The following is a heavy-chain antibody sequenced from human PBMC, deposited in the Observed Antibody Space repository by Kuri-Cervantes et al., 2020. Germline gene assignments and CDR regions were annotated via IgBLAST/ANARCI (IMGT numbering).Heavy chain of an antibody. Sequence: SVKVSCKASGGTFSSYAISWVRQAPGQGLEWMGGIIPIFGTASYAQKFQGRVTITADESTSTAYMELSSLRSEDTAVYYCARGHCSGGSCYRFDYWGQGTLVTVSS. CDR3: ARGHCSGGSCYRFDY. J-gene: IGHJ4*02. CDR1: GGTFSSYA. D-gene: IGHD2-15*01. V-gene: IGHV1-69*13. CDR2: IIPIFGTA.